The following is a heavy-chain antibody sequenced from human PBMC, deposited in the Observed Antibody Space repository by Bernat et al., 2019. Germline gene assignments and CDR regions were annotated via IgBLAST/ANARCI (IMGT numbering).Heavy chain of an antibody. CDR3: ARSVDYYGSGSYHSLY. CDR1: GYTFTNYG. V-gene: IGHV1-18*01. J-gene: IGHJ4*02. D-gene: IGHD3-10*01. CDR2: IGVYNGNT. Sequence: QVQLVQSGAEVKKPGASVKVSCKASGYTFTNYGVNWVRQAPGQGLEWMGWIGVYNGNTNYAQRLQGRITMTTDTSTSTAYMELRSLRSDDTAVYYCARSVDYYGSGSYHSLYWGQGTLVTVSS.